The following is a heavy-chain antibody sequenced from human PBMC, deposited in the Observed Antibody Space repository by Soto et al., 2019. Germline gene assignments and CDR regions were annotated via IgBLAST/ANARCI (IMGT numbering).Heavy chain of an antibody. V-gene: IGHV1-18*01. CDR1: GYTFTSYY. CDR3: ARKPSSYCSGGSCSRYAFDI. D-gene: IGHD2-15*01. Sequence: GASVKVSCKASGYTFTSYYISWVRQAPGQGLEWMGWISGYNGNTNYAQKLQGRVTMTTDTSTSTAYMELRSLRSDDTAVYYCARKPSSYCSGGSCSRYAFDIWGQGTMVTVSS. J-gene: IGHJ3*02. CDR2: ISGYNGNT.